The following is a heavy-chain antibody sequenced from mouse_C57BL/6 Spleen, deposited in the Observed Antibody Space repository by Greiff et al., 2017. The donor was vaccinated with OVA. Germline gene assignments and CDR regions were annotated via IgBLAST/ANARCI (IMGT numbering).Heavy chain of an antibody. Sequence: QVQLQQPGAELVRPGSSVKLSCKASGYTFTSYWMHWVKQRPIQGLEWIGNIDPSDSETHYNQKFKDKATLTVDKSSSTAYMQLSSLTSEDSAFDYCARDGYEGYWGQGTTLTVSS. CDR2: IDPSDSET. CDR3: ARDGYEGY. CDR1: GYTFTSYW. D-gene: IGHD2-2*01. J-gene: IGHJ2*01. V-gene: IGHV1-52*01.